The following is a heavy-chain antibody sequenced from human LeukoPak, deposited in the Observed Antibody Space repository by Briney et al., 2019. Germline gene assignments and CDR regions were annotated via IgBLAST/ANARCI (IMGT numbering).Heavy chain of an antibody. CDR1: GFTFSSYA. J-gene: IGHJ4*02. V-gene: IGHV3-23*01. CDR3: ANEGIVGATSQISYFDY. CDR2: ISGSGGST. Sequence: GGSLRLSCAASGFTFSSYAMSWVCQAPGKGREWVSAISGSGGSTYYADSVKGRFTISRDNSKNTLYLQMNSLRAEDTAVYYCANEGIVGATSQISYFDYWGQGTLVTVSS. D-gene: IGHD1-26*01.